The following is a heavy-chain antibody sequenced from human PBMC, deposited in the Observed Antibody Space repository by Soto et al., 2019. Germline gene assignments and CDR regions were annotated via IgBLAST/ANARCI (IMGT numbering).Heavy chain of an antibody. J-gene: IGHJ6*04. CDR2: ISGFGDDT. D-gene: IGHD2-21*01. Sequence: EVQLLESGGGLVQPGGSLRLSCTASGFTFSNSAMNWVRLAPRKGLEWVSAISGFGDDTYYADSVKGRFTISRDNSKNTLYLQLSALRAEDSAIYYCAKARCGDTCYYRMDVWGKGTTVTVSS. CDR3: AKARCGDTCYYRMDV. CDR1: GFTFSNSA. V-gene: IGHV3-23*01.